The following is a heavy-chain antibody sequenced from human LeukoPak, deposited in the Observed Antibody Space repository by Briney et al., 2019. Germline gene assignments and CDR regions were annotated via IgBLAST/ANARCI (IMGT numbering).Heavy chain of an antibody. Sequence: SETLSLTCTVSGGSIRSFYWSWIRQPPGKGLEWIGYIFYSGSTTYNPSLKSRVTMSVDTSKSQFSLRLSSVTAADTAVYYCARGDDYYDSSGPDAFDIWGQGTMVTVSS. V-gene: IGHV4-59*01. D-gene: IGHD3-22*01. CDR1: GGSIRSFY. CDR3: ARGDDYYDSSGPDAFDI. CDR2: IFYSGST. J-gene: IGHJ3*02.